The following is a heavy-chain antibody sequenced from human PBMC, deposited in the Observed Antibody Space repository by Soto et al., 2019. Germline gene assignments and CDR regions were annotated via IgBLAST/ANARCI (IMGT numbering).Heavy chain of an antibody. CDR2: IIPIIGII. Sequence: QVQLVQSGAEVKKPGSSVKVSCKASGGTFSTYTITWVRQAPGQRLEWMGRIIPIIGIINYAQKFQGRVTISADKFTGTAYMELTGLRSDDTAVYYCAGDPDSHYNDSHASSHPWGQGTLVTVSS. D-gene: IGHD4-4*01. CDR3: AGDPDSHYNDSHASSHP. J-gene: IGHJ5*02. V-gene: IGHV1-69*08. CDR1: GGTFSTYT.